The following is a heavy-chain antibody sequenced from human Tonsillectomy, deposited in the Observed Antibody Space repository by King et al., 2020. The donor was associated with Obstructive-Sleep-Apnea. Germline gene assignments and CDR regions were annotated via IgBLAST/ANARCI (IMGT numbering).Heavy chain of an antibody. CDR1: GFTFDDYA. D-gene: IGHD5/OR15-5a*01. V-gene: IGHV3-9*01. CDR2: ISWNSADI. CDR3: TKASTFPGPPDH. Sequence: EWQLVQSGGGLVQPGRSLRLSCAASGFTFDDYAMHWVRQAPGKGLEWVSVISWNSADIGYADSVRGRFTISRDNARNSLYLQMSSLRDADTALYFCTKASTFPGPPDHWGQGTLVTVSS. J-gene: IGHJ5*02.